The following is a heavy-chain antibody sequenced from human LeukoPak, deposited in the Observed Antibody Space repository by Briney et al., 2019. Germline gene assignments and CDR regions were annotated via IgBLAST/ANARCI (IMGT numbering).Heavy chain of an antibody. D-gene: IGHD5-24*01. CDR2: IRYDGGNK. J-gene: IGHJ4*02. CDR3: AKVEMATSPGGIDY. V-gene: IGHV3-30*02. CDR1: GFTFSSYG. Sequence: GGSLRLSCAASGFTFSSYGMHWVRQAPGKGLEWVTFIRYDGGNKYYADSVKGRFTISRDNSKNTLYLQMNSLRVEDTAMYYCAKVEMATSPGGIDYWGQGTLVTVSS.